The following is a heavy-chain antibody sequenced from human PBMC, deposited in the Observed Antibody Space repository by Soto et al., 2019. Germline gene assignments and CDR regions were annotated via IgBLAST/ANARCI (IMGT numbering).Heavy chain of an antibody. D-gene: IGHD6-13*01. CDR3: ARDLVRNYYYYYGMDV. J-gene: IGHJ6*02. Sequence: QVKLVESGGGVVQPGRSLRLSCAASGFTFSSYGMHWVRQAPGKGLEWVVVIWYDGSNKYYADSVKGRFTISRDNSKNTLYLQMNSLRAEDTAVYYCARDLVRNYYYYYGMDVWGQGTTVTVSS. V-gene: IGHV3-33*01. CDR2: IWYDGSNK. CDR1: GFTFSSYG.